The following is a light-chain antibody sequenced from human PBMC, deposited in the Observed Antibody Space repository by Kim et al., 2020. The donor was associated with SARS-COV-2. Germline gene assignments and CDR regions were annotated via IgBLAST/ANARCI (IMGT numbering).Light chain of an antibody. CDR2: DVS. J-gene: IGLJ1*01. CDR3: SSYTSSSTLYV. CDR1: SRDLGGYSY. Sequence: SSTISCTGTSRDLGGYSYVSWYQQHPGKAPKLMIYDVSNRPSGVSNRFSGSKSGNTASLTISGLQAEDEADYYCSSYTSSSTLYVFGTGTKVTVL. V-gene: IGLV2-14*03.